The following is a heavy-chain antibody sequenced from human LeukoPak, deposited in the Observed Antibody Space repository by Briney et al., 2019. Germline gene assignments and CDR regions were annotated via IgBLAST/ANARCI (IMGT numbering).Heavy chain of an antibody. CDR3: ARGAKRYFDL. V-gene: IGHV4-39*01. CDR1: GGSISSSSYY. J-gene: IGHJ2*01. CDR2: IYYSGST. Sequence: SETLSLTCTVSGGSISSSSYYWGWIRQPPGKGLEWIGSIYYSGSTYYNPSLKSRVTISVDTSKNQFSRKLSSVTAADTAVYYCARGAKRYFDLWGRGTLVTVSS.